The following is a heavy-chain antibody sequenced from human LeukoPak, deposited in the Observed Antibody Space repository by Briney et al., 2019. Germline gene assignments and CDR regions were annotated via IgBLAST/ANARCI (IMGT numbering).Heavy chain of an antibody. J-gene: IGHJ4*02. Sequence: GGSLRLSCAASGFTFDDYAMHWVRQAPGKGLEWVSGISWNSGSIGYADSVKGRFTISRDNAKNSLYLQMNDLRAEDTAVYYCARTHNYSFDYWGQGTLVTVSS. CDR3: ARTHNYSFDY. CDR1: GFTFDDYA. V-gene: IGHV3-9*01. D-gene: IGHD1-1*01. CDR2: ISWNSGSI.